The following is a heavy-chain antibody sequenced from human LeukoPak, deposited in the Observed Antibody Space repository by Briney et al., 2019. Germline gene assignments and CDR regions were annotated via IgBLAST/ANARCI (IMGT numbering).Heavy chain of an antibody. CDR2: ISRSGNTI. D-gene: IGHD3-22*01. CDR1: GFTFSDYY. V-gene: IGHV3-11*01. Sequence: GGPLRLSCAASGFTFSDYYMTWIRQAPGKGLEWVSYISRSGNTIYYADSLKGRFTISRDYAKTSLYLQMNSLRAEDTAVYYCARGYYYDTSGYGSIFDYWGQGTLVTVSS. J-gene: IGHJ4*02. CDR3: ARGYYYDTSGYGSIFDY.